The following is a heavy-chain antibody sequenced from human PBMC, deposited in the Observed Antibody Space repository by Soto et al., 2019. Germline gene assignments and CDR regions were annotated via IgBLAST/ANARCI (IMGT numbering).Heavy chain of an antibody. Sequence: EVQLLESGGGVIQPGGSLRLSCAVSGFTISSYAMSWVRQAPGKGLQWVSGISVSGGSTYYGDSVKGRFTISRDNSKNTLYLQMDSLSAEDTAVYYCAKEALPYGTNAFDVWGHGTMVTVSS. CDR1: GFTISSYA. D-gene: IGHD1-26*01. CDR3: AKEALPYGTNAFDV. CDR2: ISVSGGST. J-gene: IGHJ3*01. V-gene: IGHV3-23*02.